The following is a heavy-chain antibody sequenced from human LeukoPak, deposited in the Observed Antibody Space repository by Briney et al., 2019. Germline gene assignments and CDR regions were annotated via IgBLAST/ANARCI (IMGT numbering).Heavy chain of an antibody. J-gene: IGHJ4*02. D-gene: IGHD2-15*01. CDR2: IYTSGST. CDR1: GGSISSGSYY. Sequence: PSQTLSLTCTVSGGSISSGSYYWSWIRQPAGKGLEWIGRIYTSGSTNYNPSLKSRVTISVDTSKNQFSLKLSSVTAADTAVYYCAKGVGYCSGGNCQQFDYWGQGTLVTVSS. CDR3: AKGVGYCSGGNCQQFDY. V-gene: IGHV4-61*02.